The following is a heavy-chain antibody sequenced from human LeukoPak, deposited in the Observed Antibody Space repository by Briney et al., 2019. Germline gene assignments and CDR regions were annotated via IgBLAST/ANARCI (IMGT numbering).Heavy chain of an antibody. Sequence: ASVKVSCKASGYTFTGYYMHWVRQAPGQGLEWMGWINPNSGGTNYAQKFQGRVTMTRDTSISTAYMELSRLRSDDTAVYYCARDRGSSWPKYFDYWGQGTLVTVSS. J-gene: IGHJ4*02. CDR2: INPNSGGT. V-gene: IGHV1-2*02. D-gene: IGHD6-13*01. CDR1: GYTFTGYY. CDR3: ARDRGSSWPKYFDY.